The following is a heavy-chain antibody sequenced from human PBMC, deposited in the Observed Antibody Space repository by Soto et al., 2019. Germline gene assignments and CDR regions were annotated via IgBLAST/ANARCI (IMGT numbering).Heavy chain of an antibody. CDR2: LTWNGEVL. Sequence: GGSLRLSCVASGFTFDDYAIHWVRQTPGKGLEWVSGLTWNGEVLGYTDSVKGRFTISRDNAKNSLYLEMNSLRPEDTALYYCVKDSESSGYLTHLDYWGQGTLVTVSS. D-gene: IGHD3-22*01. J-gene: IGHJ4*02. CDR1: GFTFDDYA. CDR3: VKDSESSGYLTHLDY. V-gene: IGHV3-9*01.